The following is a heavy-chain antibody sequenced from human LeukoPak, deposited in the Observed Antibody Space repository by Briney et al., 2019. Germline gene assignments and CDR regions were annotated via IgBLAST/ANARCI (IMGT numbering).Heavy chain of an antibody. Sequence: ASVKVSCKVSGYTRSEFSIHWVRQAPGKGLEWKGGSDPEDGEIIYAQNFQGRVTMTEDTSTDTAYMELISLKSEDTAVYYCVFLWVGELFTWFDPWGQGSLVTVSS. J-gene: IGHJ5*02. CDR2: SDPEDGEI. D-gene: IGHD3-10*01. CDR3: VFLWVGELFTWFDP. CDR1: GYTRSEFS. V-gene: IGHV1-24*01.